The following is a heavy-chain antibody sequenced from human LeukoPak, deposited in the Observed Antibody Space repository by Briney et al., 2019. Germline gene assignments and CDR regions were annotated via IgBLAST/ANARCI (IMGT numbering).Heavy chain of an antibody. CDR3: ARHAPFGDGYNLGYFDY. V-gene: IGHV4-59*08. J-gene: IGHJ4*02. Sequence: PSETLSLTCTVSGGSIGSYYWSWIRQPPGKGLEWIGYIYSSGSTNSNPSLMRRVTISVDTSKNQFSLKLSSVTAVDTAVYYCARHAPFGDGYNLGYFDYWGQGTLVAVSS. CDR1: GGSIGSYY. CDR2: IYSSGST. D-gene: IGHD5-24*01.